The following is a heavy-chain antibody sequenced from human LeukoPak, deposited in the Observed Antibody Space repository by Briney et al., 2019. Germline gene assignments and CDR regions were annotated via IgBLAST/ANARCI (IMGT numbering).Heavy chain of an antibody. J-gene: IGHJ4*02. Sequence: GGSLRLSCAASGFTFSSYSMNWVRQAPGKGLEWLSYISSGSSTIYYADSVKGRFTISRDNAKNSLYLQMNSLRAEDTAVYYCARGRFNSDSSGYSSFYHWGQGTLVTVSS. CDR1: GFTFSSYS. V-gene: IGHV3-48*04. CDR2: ISSGSSTI. D-gene: IGHD3-22*01. CDR3: ARGRFNSDSSGYSSFYH.